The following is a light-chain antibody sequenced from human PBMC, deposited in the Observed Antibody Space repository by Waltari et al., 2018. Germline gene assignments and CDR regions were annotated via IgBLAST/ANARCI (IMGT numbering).Light chain of an antibody. CDR3: ATWDESLNGVV. CDR2: GRT. Sequence: QSVLTQPPSAPVNPGQTVTISCSGGNSNIGSKSVGWSQPFPGTAPKLLLYGRTRRPSGVPDRFSGSKSGTSASLAISGLRSEDEADYYCATWDESLNGVVIGGGTKLSVL. J-gene: IGLJ3*02. CDR1: NSNIGSKS. V-gene: IGLV1-47*01.